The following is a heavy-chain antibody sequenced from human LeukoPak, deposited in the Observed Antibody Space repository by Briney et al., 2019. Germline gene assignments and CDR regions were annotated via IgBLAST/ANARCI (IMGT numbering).Heavy chain of an antibody. Sequence: GSLRLSCAASGFPFSNAWMSWVRQAPGKGLEWVGRIKSKTDGGTPDYAAPVKGRFTISRDDSKNTLYLQMNSLKTEDTAVYYCTGVSRSSWYDYWGQGTLVTVSS. V-gene: IGHV3-15*01. D-gene: IGHD6-13*01. CDR2: IKSKTDGGTP. J-gene: IGHJ4*02. CDR1: GFPFSNAW. CDR3: TGVSRSSWYDY.